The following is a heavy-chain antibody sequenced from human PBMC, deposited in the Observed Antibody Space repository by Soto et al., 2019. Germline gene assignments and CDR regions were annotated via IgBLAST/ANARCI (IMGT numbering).Heavy chain of an antibody. V-gene: IGHV4-34*09. CDR3: ARGTPVPAAIVA. J-gene: IGHJ5*02. D-gene: IGHD2-2*01. Sequence: SEPLCLTCAVYGGPFSGYYWSWIRQPPGKGLEWIGYINYSGSTNYNPSLKSRVTISVDTSKNQFSLKLSSVTAADTAVYYCARGTPVPAAIVAWGQGTLVTVSS. CDR1: GGPFSGYY. CDR2: INYSGST.